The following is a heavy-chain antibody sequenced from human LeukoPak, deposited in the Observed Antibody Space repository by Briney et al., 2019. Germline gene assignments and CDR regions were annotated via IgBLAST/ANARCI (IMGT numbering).Heavy chain of an antibody. CDR2: ISWNSGSI. CDR3: ARDSQRYCSGGSCVDAFDI. CDR1: GFTFDDYA. Sequence: GGSLRLSCAASGFTFDDYAMHWVRQGPGKGLEWVSGISWNSGSIGYADSVKGRFTISRDNAKNTLYLQMNSLRAEDTAVYHCARDSQRYCSGGSCVDAFDIWGQGTMVTVSS. J-gene: IGHJ3*02. D-gene: IGHD2-15*01. V-gene: IGHV3-9*01.